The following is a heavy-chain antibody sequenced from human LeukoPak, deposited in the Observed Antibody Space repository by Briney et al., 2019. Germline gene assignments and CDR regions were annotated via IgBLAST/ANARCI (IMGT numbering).Heavy chain of an antibody. V-gene: IGHV1-2*02. D-gene: IGHD2-15*01. J-gene: IGHJ4*02. Sequence: ASVKVSCKASGYSFSDYYIHWVRQAPRQGLEWMGWINPNSGATSYAQKFQGRVTMTTDTPTRTAFMELSRLRSDDTALYHCARDFNDVGDVASAGAYWGQGTVVTVSS. CDR1: GYSFSDYY. CDR2: INPNSGAT. CDR3: ARDFNDVGDVASAGAY.